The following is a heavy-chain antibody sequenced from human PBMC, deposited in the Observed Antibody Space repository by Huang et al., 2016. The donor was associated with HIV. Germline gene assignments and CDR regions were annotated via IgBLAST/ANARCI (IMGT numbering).Heavy chain of an antibody. CDR2: ISWNSGSI. Sequence: KGLEWVSSISWNSGSIGYADSVNGRFTISRDNAKNSMYLQMNSLRAEDTALYYCAKDSGGTIYGSGSVFFDYWGQGTLVTVSS. J-gene: IGHJ4*02. V-gene: IGHV3-9*01. CDR3: AKDSGGTIYGSGSVFFDY. D-gene: IGHD3-10*01.